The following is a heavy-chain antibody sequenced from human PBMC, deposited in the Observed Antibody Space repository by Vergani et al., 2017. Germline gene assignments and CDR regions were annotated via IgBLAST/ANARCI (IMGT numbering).Heavy chain of an antibody. CDR2: ICGSSSST. Sequence: EVQLLESGGGLEQPGGSLRLSCAASGFTFSTYAMSRVRQAPGKGLEWVSVICGSSSSTYYADSVKGRFTISRDNSKNTRYLQMNGLRADDTAVYYCAKAGGGSCYSPLDYWGQGTLVTVSS. CDR1: GFTFSTYA. J-gene: IGHJ4*02. CDR3: AKAGGGSCYSPLDY. V-gene: IGHV3-23*01. D-gene: IGHD2-15*01.